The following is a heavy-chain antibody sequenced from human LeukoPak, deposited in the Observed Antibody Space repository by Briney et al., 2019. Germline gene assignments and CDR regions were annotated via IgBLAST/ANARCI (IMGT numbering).Heavy chain of an antibody. CDR2: IYYSGST. CDR3: ARDEDFYGSGSYNPGYFQH. D-gene: IGHD3-10*01. Sequence: SETLSLTCTVSGGSISSSSYYWGWIRQPPGKGLEWIGSIYYSGSTYYNPSLKSRVTISVDTSKNQFSLKLSSVTAADTAVYYCARDEDFYGSGSYNPGYFQHWGQGTLVTVSS. J-gene: IGHJ1*01. V-gene: IGHV4-39*07. CDR1: GGSISSSSYY.